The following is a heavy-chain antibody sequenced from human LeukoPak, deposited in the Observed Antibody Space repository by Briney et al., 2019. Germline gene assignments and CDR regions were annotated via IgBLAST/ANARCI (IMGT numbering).Heavy chain of an antibody. J-gene: IGHJ4*02. CDR3: ARGLNRNDYGDYGY. CDR1: GGSISSYY. Sequence: SETLSLTCTVSGGSISSYYWTWIRQPPGKGLEWIGYIYYTGSTSYNPSLKSRVTISVQTSKNQFSLKLSSVTAADTAVYYCARGLNRNDYGDYGYWGQGTLVTVSS. CDR2: IYYTGST. D-gene: IGHD4-17*01. V-gene: IGHV4-59*01.